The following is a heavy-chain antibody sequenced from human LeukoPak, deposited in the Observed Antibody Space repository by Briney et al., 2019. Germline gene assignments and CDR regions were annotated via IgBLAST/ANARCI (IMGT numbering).Heavy chain of an antibody. D-gene: IGHD6-19*01. Sequence: ASVTASCKASGYTFTGYYMHWVRQAPGQGLEWMGWINPNSGGTNYAQKFQGRVTMTRDTSISTAYMELSRLRSDDTAVYYCARSHNSGWYPPFDYWSQGTLVTVSS. CDR3: ARSHNSGWYPPFDY. CDR1: GYTFTGYY. V-gene: IGHV1-2*02. CDR2: INPNSGGT. J-gene: IGHJ4*02.